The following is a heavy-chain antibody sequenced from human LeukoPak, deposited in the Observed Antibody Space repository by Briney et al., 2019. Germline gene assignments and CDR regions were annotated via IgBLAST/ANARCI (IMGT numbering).Heavy chain of an antibody. Sequence: ASVKVSCKASGYTFTSYYMHWVRQAPGQGLEWMGIINPSGGSTSYAQKFQGGVTMTRDTSTSTVYMELSSPRSEDTAVYYCARVGTAMVTYGPLDYWGQGTLVTVSS. CDR1: GYTFTSYY. V-gene: IGHV1-46*01. CDR3: ARVGTAMVTYGPLDY. J-gene: IGHJ4*02. D-gene: IGHD5-18*01. CDR2: INPSGGST.